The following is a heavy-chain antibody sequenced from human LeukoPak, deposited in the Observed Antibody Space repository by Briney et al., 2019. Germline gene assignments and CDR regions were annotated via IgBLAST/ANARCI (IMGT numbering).Heavy chain of an antibody. D-gene: IGHD5-18*01. CDR2: ISGSGGST. CDR3: AKGRRYMVPQELDY. Sequence: GGSLRLSCAVSGFTFSSYAMNWVRQAPGKGLEWVSAISGSGGSTYYADSVKGRFTISRDNSKNTLYLQMNSLRAEDTAVYYCAKGRRYMVPQELDYWGQGTLVTVSS. J-gene: IGHJ4*02. CDR1: GFTFSSYA. V-gene: IGHV3-23*01.